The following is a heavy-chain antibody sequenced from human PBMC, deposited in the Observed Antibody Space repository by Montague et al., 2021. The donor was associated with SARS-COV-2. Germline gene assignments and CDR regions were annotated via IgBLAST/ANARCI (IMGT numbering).Heavy chain of an antibody. J-gene: IGHJ3*01. CDR1: GGSTASHY. CDR2: AYYNGDT. D-gene: IGHD6-19*01. V-gene: IGHV4-59*08. Sequence: SETLSLTCTVSGGSTASHYWNCIRQSPGKRPEWIVYAYYNGDTTNNPSLQSRVTILIDTSENQYSLRLNSVTAADTAVYFCARGWAFDPWGQGRLVTVSS. CDR3: ARGWAFDP.